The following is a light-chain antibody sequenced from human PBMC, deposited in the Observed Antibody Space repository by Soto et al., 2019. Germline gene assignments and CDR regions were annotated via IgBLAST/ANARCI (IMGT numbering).Light chain of an antibody. CDR3: QQYNNCLT. Sequence: PAARSVRPKEKATLSCRARQSVSSDLAWYHQKPGQAPRLLIYGASTRATGIPARFSGSGSGTEFTLTISSLQSEDFAVYYCQQYNNCLTFGQGTRLEIK. J-gene: IGKJ5*01. CDR1: QSVSSD. V-gene: IGKV3-15*01. CDR2: GAS.